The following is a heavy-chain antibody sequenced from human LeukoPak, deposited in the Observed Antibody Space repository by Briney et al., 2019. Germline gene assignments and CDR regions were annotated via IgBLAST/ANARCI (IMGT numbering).Heavy chain of an antibody. J-gene: IGHJ4*02. D-gene: IGHD3-3*01. Sequence: GGSLRLSCTASGFTFGDYAMSWVRQAPGKGLEWVGFIRSKAYGGTTEYAASVKGRFTISRGDSKSIAYLQMNSLKTEDTAVYYCTRDVLSDFWSGYSPVDYWGQGTLVTVSS. V-gene: IGHV3-49*04. CDR2: IRSKAYGGTT. CDR3: TRDVLSDFWSGYSPVDY. CDR1: GFTFGDYA.